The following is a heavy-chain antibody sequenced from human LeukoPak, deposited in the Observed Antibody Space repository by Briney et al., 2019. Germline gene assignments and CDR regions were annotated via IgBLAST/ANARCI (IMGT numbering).Heavy chain of an antibody. CDR3: ARDPATVTSHFDY. CDR1: GFIFSRYD. Sequence: PGTSLRLSCVASGFIFSRYDMHWVRQAPGKGLEWVALICHDGSKTHYADSVKGRFTISRDDSKSTLYVQMNSLRVEDTAVYYCARDPATVTSHFDYWGQGALVTVSS. CDR2: ICHDGSKT. V-gene: IGHV3-33*01. D-gene: IGHD4-17*01. J-gene: IGHJ4*02.